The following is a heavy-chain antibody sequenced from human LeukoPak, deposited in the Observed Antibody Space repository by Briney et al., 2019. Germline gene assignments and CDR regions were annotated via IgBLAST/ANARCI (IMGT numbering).Heavy chain of an antibody. Sequence: GASVKVSCKASGYTFTGYYIHWVRQAPGQGLEWMGWINPNSGGTNYAQKFQGRVTMTRDTSISTAYMELSRLRSDDTAVYYCARRTGTTIWFDPWGQGTLVTVSS. V-gene: IGHV1-2*02. CDR2: INPNSGGT. CDR1: GYTFTGYY. D-gene: IGHD1-7*01. J-gene: IGHJ5*02. CDR3: ARRTGTTIWFDP.